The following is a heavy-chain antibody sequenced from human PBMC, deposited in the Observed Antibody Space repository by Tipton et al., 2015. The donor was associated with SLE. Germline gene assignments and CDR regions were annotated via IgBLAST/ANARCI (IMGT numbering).Heavy chain of an antibody. D-gene: IGHD6-13*01. CDR2: IYYSGST. Sequence: TLSLTCTVSGGPISSSSYYWGWIRQPPGKGLEWIGSIYYSGSTYYNPSLKSRVTISVDTSKNQFSLKLSSVTAADTAVYYCASWYSSPRGYYGMDVWGQGTTVTVSS. J-gene: IGHJ6*02. CDR1: GGPISSSSYY. V-gene: IGHV4-39*07. CDR3: ASWYSSPRGYYGMDV.